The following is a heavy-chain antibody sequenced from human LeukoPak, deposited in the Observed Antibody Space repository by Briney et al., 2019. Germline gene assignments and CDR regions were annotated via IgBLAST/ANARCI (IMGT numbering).Heavy chain of an antibody. CDR3: ASNDYRDEGIDS. J-gene: IGHJ4*02. V-gene: IGHV3-21*01. CDR1: RFAFSRYS. CDR2: ISYSGPHM. Sequence: PGGSLRLSCAASRFAFSRYSMNWVRQAPGKGLEWVSSISYSGPHMFYADSVRGRFTISRDNAENSLFLQMNSLRAEDTAVYFCASNDYRDEGIDSWGQGTLVTVSS. D-gene: IGHD4-17*01.